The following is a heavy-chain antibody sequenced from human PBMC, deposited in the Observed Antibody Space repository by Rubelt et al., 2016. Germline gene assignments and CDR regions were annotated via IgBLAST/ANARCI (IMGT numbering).Heavy chain of an antibody. Sequence: QVQLVQSGAEVKRPGASVKVSCKASGYTFTTYALHWVRQAPGQRLEWMGWINASNGNTKYSQKFQGRVAITRDTSASTAYMEMSNLRAEDTAVYYCARSPIAAADWFDPWGQGTLVTVSS. D-gene: IGHD6-25*01. J-gene: IGHJ5*02. CDR2: INASNGNT. CDR1: GYTFTTYA. V-gene: IGHV1-3*01. CDR3: ARSPIAAADWFDP.